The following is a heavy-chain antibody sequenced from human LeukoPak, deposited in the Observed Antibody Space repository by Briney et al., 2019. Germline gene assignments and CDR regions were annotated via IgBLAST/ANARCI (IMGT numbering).Heavy chain of an antibody. CDR3: ARGRRKGGYSGYSRNFDNWFDP. CDR2: INHSGST. D-gene: IGHD5-12*01. V-gene: IGHV4-34*01. J-gene: IGHJ5*02. Sequence: PSETLSLTCAVYGGSFSGYYWSWIRQPPGKGLEWIGEINHSGSTNYNPSLKSRVTISVDTSKNQFSLKLSSVTAADTAVYYCARGRRKGGYSGYSRNFDNWFDPWGQGTLVTVSS. CDR1: GGSFSGYY.